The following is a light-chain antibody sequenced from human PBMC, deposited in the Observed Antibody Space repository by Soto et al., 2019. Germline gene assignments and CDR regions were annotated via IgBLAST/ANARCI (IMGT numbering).Light chain of an antibody. CDR2: DAS. CDR1: QDIRNY. Sequence: IQFTQSPSSLSASVGDRVTVTCRASQDIRNYLAWYQQKPGKAPKILICDASTLYSGVPSRFRGSGSGTDFTLTISGLQPEDFEAYYCQQLRSYPSTFGGGTKVDIK. J-gene: IGKJ4*01. V-gene: IGKV1-9*01. CDR3: QQLRSYPST.